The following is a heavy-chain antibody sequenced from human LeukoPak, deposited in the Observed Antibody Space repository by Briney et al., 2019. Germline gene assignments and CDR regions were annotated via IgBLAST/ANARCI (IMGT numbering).Heavy chain of an antibody. CDR3: ARNRGAGGGYFDY. J-gene: IGHJ4*02. Sequence: GGSLRLSCAASGFTFSSYSMNWVRQAPGKGLEWVSSISSSSSYIYYADSVKGRFTISRDNAKNSLYLQMNSLRAEDTAVYYCARNRGAGGGYFDYWGQGALVTVSS. V-gene: IGHV3-21*04. CDR1: GFTFSSYS. CDR2: ISSSSSYI. D-gene: IGHD3-16*01.